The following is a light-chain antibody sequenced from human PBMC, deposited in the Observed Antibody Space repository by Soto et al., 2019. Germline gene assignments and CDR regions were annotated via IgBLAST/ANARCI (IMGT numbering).Light chain of an antibody. Sequence: QSVLTQPPSVSAAPGQTVTISCSGSSSNIGNNYVSWYQQLPGTAPKLLIYENNKRPSGIPDRFSGSKSGTSATLGITGLQTGDEADYYCGTWDSSLSVWVFGGGTKLTV. J-gene: IGLJ3*02. CDR1: SSNIGNNY. V-gene: IGLV1-51*02. CDR3: GTWDSSLSVWV. CDR2: ENN.